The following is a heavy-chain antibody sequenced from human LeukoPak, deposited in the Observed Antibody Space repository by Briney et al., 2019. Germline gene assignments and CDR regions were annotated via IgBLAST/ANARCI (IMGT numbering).Heavy chain of an antibody. J-gene: IGHJ4*02. CDR3: TYGDCPFTY. Sequence: GGSLRLSCTASGLSVSGNYWHWGRQAPRGALEWGSIIYSDGKTLYTKSVKGRFTFSRDKSKNTFYLQMNSLRAEDTAVYFCTYGDCPFTYWGQGTLVTVSS. D-gene: IGHD2-21*01. V-gene: IGHV3-66*01. CDR1: GLSVSGNY. CDR2: IYSDGKT.